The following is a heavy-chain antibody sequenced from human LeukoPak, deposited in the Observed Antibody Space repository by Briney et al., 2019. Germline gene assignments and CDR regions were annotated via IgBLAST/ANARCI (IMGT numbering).Heavy chain of an antibody. J-gene: IGHJ5*02. CDR2: IYHGGST. CDR3: ARHDLLLWFGEFSGRFDP. D-gene: IGHD3-10*01. V-gene: IGHV4-38-2*01. Sequence: SETLSLTCAVSGYSISSGYYWGWIRQPPGKGLEWIGSIYHGGSTYYNPSLKSRVTISVDTSKNQFSLKLSSVTAADTAVYYCARHDLLLWFGEFSGRFDPWGQGTLVTVSS. CDR1: GYSISSGYY.